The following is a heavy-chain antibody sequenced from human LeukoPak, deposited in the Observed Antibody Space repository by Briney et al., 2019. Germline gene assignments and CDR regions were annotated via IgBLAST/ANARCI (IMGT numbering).Heavy chain of an antibody. D-gene: IGHD5-18*01. CDR1: GFTFSSYS. CDR3: ASSGYSYGLYYFDY. V-gene: IGHV3-48*01. Sequence: GGSLRLSCAASGFTFSSYSMNWVRQAPGKGLEWVSYISSSSSTIYYADSVKGRFTISRDNAKNSLYLQMNSLRAEDTAVYYCASSGYSYGLYYFDYWGQGTLVTVSS. J-gene: IGHJ4*02. CDR2: ISSSSSTI.